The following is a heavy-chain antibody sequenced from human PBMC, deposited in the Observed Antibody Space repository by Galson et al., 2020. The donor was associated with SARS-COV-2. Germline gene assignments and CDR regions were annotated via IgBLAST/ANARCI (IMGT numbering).Heavy chain of an antibody. CDR3: ARGIYYYGSGSYSNWFDP. D-gene: IGHD3-10*01. CDR1: GGPISSYY. CDR2: IYYSGST. J-gene: IGHJ5*02. V-gene: IGHV4-59*01. Sequence: SETLSLTCTVSGGPISSYYWSWIRQPPGKGLEWIGYIYYSGSTNYNPSLKSRVTISVDTSKNQFSLKLSSVTAADTAVYYCARGIYYYGSGSYSNWFDPWGQGTLVTVSS.